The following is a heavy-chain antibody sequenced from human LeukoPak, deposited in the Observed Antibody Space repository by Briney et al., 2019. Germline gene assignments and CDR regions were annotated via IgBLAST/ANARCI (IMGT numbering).Heavy chain of an antibody. CDR1: GGSVINYF. Sequence: SETLSLTCTVSGGSVINYFWSWIRQPPGKRLEWIGYNHDSGSTSYNPSLKSRVTMSIDRSRNQVSLRLNSVTAADTAVYFCARHKNSETYSLDNWGQGTLVTVSS. D-gene: IGHD3-10*01. V-gene: IGHV4-59*08. CDR3: ARHKNSETYSLDN. CDR2: NHDSGST. J-gene: IGHJ4*02.